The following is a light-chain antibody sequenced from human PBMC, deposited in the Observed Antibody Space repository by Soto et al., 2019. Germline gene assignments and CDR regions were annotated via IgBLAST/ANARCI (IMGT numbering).Light chain of an antibody. CDR2: EVS. CDR1: SSDIGGYNY. Sequence: QSALTQPASVSGPPGQSITISCSGTSSDIGGYNYVSWYQQHPGKAPKVMIYEVSNRPSGVSNRFSGSKSGNTASLTISGLQAEDEADYYCSSYTSSSTLYVFGSGTRSPS. J-gene: IGLJ1*01. CDR3: SSYTSSSTLYV. V-gene: IGLV2-14*01.